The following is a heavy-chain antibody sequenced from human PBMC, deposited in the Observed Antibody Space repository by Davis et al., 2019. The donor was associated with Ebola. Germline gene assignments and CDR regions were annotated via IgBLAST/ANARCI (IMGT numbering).Heavy chain of an antibody. CDR3: AKGGARYFYHYYGMDV. Sequence: GGSLRLSCAASGFTFSSYAMSWVRQAPGKGLEWVSTISGSGATTYYADSVKGRFTISRDNSKNTLYLQMNSLRADDTALYYCAKGGARYFYHYYGMDVWGQGTTVTVSS. D-gene: IGHD2/OR15-2a*01. CDR2: ISGSGATT. V-gene: IGHV3-23*01. CDR1: GFTFSSYA. J-gene: IGHJ6*02.